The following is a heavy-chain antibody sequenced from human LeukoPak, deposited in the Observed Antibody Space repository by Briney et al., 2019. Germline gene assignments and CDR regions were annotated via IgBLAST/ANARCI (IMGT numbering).Heavy chain of an antibody. J-gene: IGHJ4*02. Sequence: PGGSLRLSCSASGFTFSSDAMSWVRQAPGKGLEWVSAISGSGAGTHYADSVKGRFTISRDNSKNTLYLQMNSLRAEDTAVYYCARQRGYSYGLIDYWGQGTLVTVSS. D-gene: IGHD5-18*01. CDR2: ISGSGAGT. CDR1: GFTFSSDA. CDR3: ARQRGYSYGLIDY. V-gene: IGHV3-23*01.